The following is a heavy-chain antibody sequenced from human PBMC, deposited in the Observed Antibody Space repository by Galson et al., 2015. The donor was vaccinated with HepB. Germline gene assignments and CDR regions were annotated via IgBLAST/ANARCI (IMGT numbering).Heavy chain of an antibody. V-gene: IGHV3-30*18. CDR1: GFTFSSYG. CDR3: AKGNGYGDPGPFDY. Sequence: SLRLSCAASGFTFSSYGMHWVRQAPGKGLEWVAVISYDGSNKYYADSVKGRFTISRDNSKNTLYLQMNSLRAEDTAVYYCAKGNGYGDPGPFDYWGQGTLVTVSS. CDR2: ISYDGSNK. D-gene: IGHD4-17*01. J-gene: IGHJ4*02.